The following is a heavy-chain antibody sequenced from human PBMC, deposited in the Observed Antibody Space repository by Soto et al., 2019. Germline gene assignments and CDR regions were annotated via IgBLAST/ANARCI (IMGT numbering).Heavy chain of an antibody. CDR2: IEQNGGER. Sequence: DVQLVESGGGLVQPGGSLRLSCEASEYTFSSLWMNWVRQAPGKGLELVAIIEQNGGERNYLDSVKGRFTISRDNAKKSVSLQMHSLRDEDTALYYCVGGYGWLPDYWGQGTLVIVSS. J-gene: IGHJ4*02. CDR1: EYTFSSLW. V-gene: IGHV3-7*05. D-gene: IGHD6-19*01. CDR3: VGGYGWLPDY.